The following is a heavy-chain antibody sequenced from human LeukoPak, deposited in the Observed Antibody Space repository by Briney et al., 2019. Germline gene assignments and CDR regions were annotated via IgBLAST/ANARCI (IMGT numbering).Heavy chain of an antibody. CDR2: INSDGSST. CDR3: ARDSAAYYYYYYMDV. CDR1: GFTFSSYW. V-gene: IGHV3-74*01. J-gene: IGHJ6*03. D-gene: IGHD2-15*01. Sequence: PGGSLRLSCAASGFTFSSYWMHWVRQAPGKGLVWVSRINSDGSSTSYADSVKGRFTISRDNAKNTLYLQMNSLRAEDTAVYYCARDSAAYYYYYYMDVWGKGTTVTISS.